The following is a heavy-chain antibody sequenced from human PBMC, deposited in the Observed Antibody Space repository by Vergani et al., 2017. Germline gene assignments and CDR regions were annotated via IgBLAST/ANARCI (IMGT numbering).Heavy chain of an antibody. CDR3: ARTAVVVAAIDY. CDR1: GGSFSGYY. V-gene: IGHV4-34*01. CDR2: IHHSGST. D-gene: IGHD2-15*01. Sequence: QVQLQQWGAGLLKPSETLSLTCAVYGGSFSGYYWSWIRQPPGKGLEWIGEIHHSGSTNYNPSLKSRVTISVDTSKNQFSLKLSSVTAADTAVYYCARTAVVVAAIDYWGQGTLVTVSS. J-gene: IGHJ4*02.